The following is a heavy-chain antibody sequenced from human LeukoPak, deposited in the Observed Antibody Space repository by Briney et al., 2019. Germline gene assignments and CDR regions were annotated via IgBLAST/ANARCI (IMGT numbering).Heavy chain of an antibody. V-gene: IGHV4-34*01. Sequence: SETLSLTCTVYGGSFSGYSWNWIRQLPGKGLQWIGNINPSGSTNYNPSLKSRVTMSVDTSKNQFSLNLSSVTAADTAVYYCTRIVVRRSNYYNGMDVWGQGTTVIVSS. CDR3: TRIVVRRSNYYNGMDV. J-gene: IGHJ6*02. D-gene: IGHD3-22*01. CDR1: GGSFSGYS. CDR2: INPSGST.